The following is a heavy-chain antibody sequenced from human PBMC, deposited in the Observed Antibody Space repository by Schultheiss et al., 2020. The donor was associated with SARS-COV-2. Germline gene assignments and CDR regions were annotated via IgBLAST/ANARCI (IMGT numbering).Heavy chain of an antibody. V-gene: IGHV3-7*03. CDR1: GFTFGDYA. Sequence: GGPLRLSCTASGFTFGDYAMSWFRQAPGKGLEWVANIKQDGSEKYYVDSVKGRFTISRDNAKNSLYLQMNSLRAEDTAVYYCARGDSSGTPSTWGQGTLVTVSS. J-gene: IGHJ4*02. CDR3: ARGDSSGTPST. D-gene: IGHD3-22*01. CDR2: IKQDGSEK.